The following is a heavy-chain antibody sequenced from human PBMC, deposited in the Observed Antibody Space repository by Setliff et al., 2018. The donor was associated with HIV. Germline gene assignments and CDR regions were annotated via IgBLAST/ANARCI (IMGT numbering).Heavy chain of an antibody. V-gene: IGHV4-38-2*01. CDR3: ARHHISGWYSFDY. D-gene: IGHD6-19*01. CDR1: GYSISGGYY. J-gene: IGHJ4*02. Sequence: KTSETLSLTCAVSGYSISGGYYWGWIRQPPGKGLEWIASFYHSGNTYYNPSFISRVTMSVDTSKNQFSLRLSSVTAADTAVYYCARHHISGWYSFDYWGQGTLVTVSS. CDR2: FYHSGNT.